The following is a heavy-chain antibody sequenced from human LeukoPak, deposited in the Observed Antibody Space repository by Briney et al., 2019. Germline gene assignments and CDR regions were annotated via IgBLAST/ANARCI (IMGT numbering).Heavy chain of an antibody. D-gene: IGHD6-13*01. V-gene: IGHV4-59*12. CDR3: AKDSSTWGNLAGHFDS. CDR2: IYYSGNT. J-gene: IGHJ4*02. CDR1: GGSISSYF. Sequence: SETLSLTCSVSGGSISSYFWSWIRQPPGKGLEWIGYIYYSGNTKYNPSLKSRVTISIDTSKNQFSLKLSSVTAADTAVYYCAKDSSTWGNLAGHFDSWGQGTLVTVSS.